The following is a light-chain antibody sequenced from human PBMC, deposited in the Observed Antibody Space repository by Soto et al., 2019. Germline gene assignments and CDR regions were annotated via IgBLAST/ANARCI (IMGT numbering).Light chain of an antibody. CDR1: SSNIGAGYD. Sequence: QSVLTQPPSVSGAPGQRVTISCTGSSSNIGAGYDVHWYQQLPGTAPKLLIYGNSNRPSGVPDRFSGSKSGTSASLAITGLQAEDEADYYCQSYDSSLSAHVVGTGTKVTVL. J-gene: IGLJ1*01. CDR3: QSYDSSLSAHV. CDR2: GNS. V-gene: IGLV1-40*01.